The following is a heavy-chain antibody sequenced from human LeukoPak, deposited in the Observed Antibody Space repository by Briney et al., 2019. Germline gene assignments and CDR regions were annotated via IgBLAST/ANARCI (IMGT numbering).Heavy chain of an antibody. J-gene: IGHJ4*02. D-gene: IGHD2-2*01. CDR3: ASFQDPCSSTSCTPRGGYYFDY. V-gene: IGHV3-21*01. CDR1: GFTFSSYS. Sequence: PGGSLRLSCAASGFTFSSYSMNWVRQAPGKGLEWVSSISSSSSYIYYADSVKGRFTISRDNAKNSLYLQMNSLRAEDTAVYYCASFQDPCSSTSCTPRGGYYFDYWGQGTLVTVSS. CDR2: ISSSSSYI.